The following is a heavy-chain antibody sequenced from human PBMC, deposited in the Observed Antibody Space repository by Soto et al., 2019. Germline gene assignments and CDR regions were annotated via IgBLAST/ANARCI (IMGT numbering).Heavy chain of an antibody. CDR3: AREWSGFDY. V-gene: IGHV4-59*01. J-gene: IGHJ4*02. D-gene: IGHD2-15*01. Sequence: QVQRQESGPGLVKPSETLSLICTVSGASMTPYKWTWIRQAQGRGLEWIAYMYSSGSSSYNPSLKSRVTRSVDTARNQFSLKLNSATAADTAVYYCAREWSGFDYWGQGILVTVSS. CDR2: MYSSGSS. CDR1: GASMTPYK.